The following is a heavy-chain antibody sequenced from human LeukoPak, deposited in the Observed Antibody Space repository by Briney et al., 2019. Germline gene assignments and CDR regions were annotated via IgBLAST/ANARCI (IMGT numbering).Heavy chain of an antibody. CDR2: IRSKAYGETA. CDR1: GFTFSDYA. V-gene: IGHV3-49*03. J-gene: IGHJ4*02. Sequence: GGSLRLSCTASGFTFSDYAMSWIRQAPGKGLEWVGFIRSKAYGETADYAASVKGRFTISRDDSKAIAYLQMNSLKTEDTAVYHCTRDRGAYNLYDYWGQGTLVTVSS. CDR3: TRDRGAYNLYDY. D-gene: IGHD1-1*01.